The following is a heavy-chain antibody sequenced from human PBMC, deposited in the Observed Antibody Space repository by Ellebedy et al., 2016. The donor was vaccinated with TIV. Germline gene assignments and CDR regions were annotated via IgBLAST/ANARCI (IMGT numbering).Heavy chain of an antibody. CDR1: GFTFSHYY. J-gene: IGHJ2*01. D-gene: IGHD4-17*01. Sequence: PGGSLRLSCAASGFTFSHYYMNWIRQAPGKGLEWLSYISDSGSSTLYADSVRGRFTISRDNAKNSLYLQMNSLRAEDTAVYYCARKVPAPTTVPPNWYFDLWGRGTLVTVSS. CDR2: ISDSGSST. V-gene: IGHV3-11*04. CDR3: ARKVPAPTTVPPNWYFDL.